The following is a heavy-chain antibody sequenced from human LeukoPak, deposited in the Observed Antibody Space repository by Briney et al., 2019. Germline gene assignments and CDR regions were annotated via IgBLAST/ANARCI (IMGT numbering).Heavy chain of an antibody. CDR2: INDSGRI. Sequence: PSHPLSLTRAVYGGSFSNYYWSWIRQPAGKGLEWIGEINDSGRINYNPSLMSRVTVSVDTSKNQFSLRLTSVTATDTAVYYCARRWNYGRNYYIDVWGNGATVSVSS. CDR3: ARRWNYGRNYYIDV. D-gene: IGHD1-7*01. J-gene: IGHJ6*03. CDR1: GGSFSNYY. V-gene: IGHV4-34*01.